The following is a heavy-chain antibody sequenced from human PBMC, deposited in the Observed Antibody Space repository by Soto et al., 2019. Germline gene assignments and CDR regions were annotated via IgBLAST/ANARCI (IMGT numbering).Heavy chain of an antibody. Sequence: EVQLVQSGGGLVQPGGSLRLSCAASGFTFSNYWMTWVRQAQGKGLEWVANIKQDGGEENYVDSVKGRFTISRDNAKNSLYLQMNSLRAEDTAVYYCARDDYGDYSSYYYYHGMDVWGQGTTVTVS. D-gene: IGHD4-17*01. CDR1: GFTFSNYW. CDR2: IKQDGGEE. J-gene: IGHJ6*02. CDR3: ARDDYGDYSSYYYYHGMDV. V-gene: IGHV3-7*01.